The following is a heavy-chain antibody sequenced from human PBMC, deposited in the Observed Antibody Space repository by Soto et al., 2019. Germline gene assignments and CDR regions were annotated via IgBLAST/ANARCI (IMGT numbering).Heavy chain of an antibody. CDR3: ARTKQAANSYMDQYYFDY. V-gene: IGHV3-7*05. Sequence: GGSLRLSCAASGFTFSSYWMSWVRQAPGKGLEWVANIKQDGSEKYYVDSVKGRFTISRDNAKNSLYLQMNSLRAEDTAVYYCARTKQAANSYMDQYYFDYWGQGTLVTVSS. CDR1: GFTFSSYW. D-gene: IGHD5-18*01. CDR2: IKQDGSEK. J-gene: IGHJ4*02.